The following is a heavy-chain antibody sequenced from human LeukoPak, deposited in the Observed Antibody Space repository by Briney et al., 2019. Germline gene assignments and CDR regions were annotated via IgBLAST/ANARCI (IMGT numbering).Heavy chain of an antibody. J-gene: IGHJ4*02. D-gene: IGHD3-10*01. CDR1: GGSINSYY. V-gene: IGHV4-4*07. CDR3: GRQRYSASYYFVDY. CDR2: IYTTGAT. Sequence: SETLSLTCSVSGGSINSYYWGWVRQSAGKGLEWIGRIYTTGATHYSPSLKSRLTMSLDTSKNQISVKLRSVTAADTAVYYCGRQRYSASYYFVDYWSQGTLVTVSS.